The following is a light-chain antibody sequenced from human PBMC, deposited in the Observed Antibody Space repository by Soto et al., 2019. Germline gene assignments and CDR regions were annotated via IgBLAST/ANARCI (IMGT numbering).Light chain of an antibody. CDR2: DAS. CDR3: QQRSNWPLT. J-gene: IGKJ4*01. CDR1: QSVSSY. V-gene: IGKV3-11*01. Sequence: EVVLTQSPATLSLSPGERATLSCRASQSVSSYLAWYQHKRGQAPRPLIYDASNRATGIPARFSNRRSGTDVRLTISSLEPEDFAVYSGQQRSNWPLTFGGVTKVEIK.